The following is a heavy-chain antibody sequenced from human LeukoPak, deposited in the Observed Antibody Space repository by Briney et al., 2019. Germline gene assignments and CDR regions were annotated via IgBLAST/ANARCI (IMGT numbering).Heavy chain of an antibody. CDR1: GGTFSSYA. V-gene: IGHV1-69*13. CDR2: IIPIFGTA. D-gene: IGHD4-11*01. J-gene: IGHJ2*01. CDR3: ARGGITVTTAYWYFDL. Sequence: ASVKVSCKASGGTFSSYAISWVRQAPGQGLEWTGGIIPIFGTANYAQKFQGRVTITADESTSTAYMELSSLRSEDTAVYYCARGGITVTTAYWYFDLWGRGTLVTVSS.